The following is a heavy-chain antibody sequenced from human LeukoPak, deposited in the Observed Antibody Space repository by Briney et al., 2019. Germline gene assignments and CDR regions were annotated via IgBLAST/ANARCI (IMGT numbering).Heavy chain of an antibody. D-gene: IGHD5-12*01. Sequence: SETLSLTCTVSGGSISSYYWSWIRQPAGKGLEWIGRIYTSGSTNYNPSLKSRVTMSVDTSKNQFSLKLSSVTAADTAVYYCARTEYSGYDLINDYGDYGRFDYWGQGTLSPSPQ. CDR3: ARTEYSGYDLINDYGDYGRFDY. V-gene: IGHV4-4*07. J-gene: IGHJ4*02. CDR1: GGSISSYY. CDR2: IYTSGST.